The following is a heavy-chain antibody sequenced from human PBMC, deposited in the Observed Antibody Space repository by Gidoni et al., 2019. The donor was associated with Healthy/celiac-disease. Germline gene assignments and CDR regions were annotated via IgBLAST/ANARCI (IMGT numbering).Heavy chain of an antibody. CDR1: GGSLRRRRYY. J-gene: IGHJ6*02. CDR3: ARQSITMTTGGMDV. Sequence: QLQLQESGPGLVKPSETLSLTCTVSGGSLRRRRYYWGWILQPPGKGMEWIGSIDYSGSTYYNPPRKSRVTISGDTAKNQFSLKLSSVTAADTAVYYCARQSITMTTGGMDVWGQGTTVTVSS. D-gene: IGHD3-22*01. CDR2: IDYSGST. V-gene: IGHV4-39*01.